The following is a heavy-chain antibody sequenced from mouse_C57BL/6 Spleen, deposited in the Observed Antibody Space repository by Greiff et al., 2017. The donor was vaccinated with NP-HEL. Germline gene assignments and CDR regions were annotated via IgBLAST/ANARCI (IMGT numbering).Heavy chain of an antibody. D-gene: IGHD2-4*01. CDR2: IYPGDGDT. CDR3: ARSGDYDKGDAMDY. Sequence: VQLVESGAELVKPGASVKISCKASGYAFSSYWMNWVKQRPGKGLEWIGQIYPGDGDTNYNGKFKGKATLTADKSSSTAYMQLSSLTSEDSAVYFCARSGDYDKGDAMDYWGQGTSVTVSS. CDR1: GYAFSSYW. J-gene: IGHJ4*01. V-gene: IGHV1-80*01.